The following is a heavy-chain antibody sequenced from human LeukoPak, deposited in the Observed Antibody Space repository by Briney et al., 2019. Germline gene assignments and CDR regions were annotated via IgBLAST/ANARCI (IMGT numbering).Heavy chain of an antibody. V-gene: IGHV3-23*01. CDR2: ISGSGGST. D-gene: IGHD6-19*01. CDR1: GFTFSSYA. J-gene: IGHJ6*03. CDR3: ARSGDSSGWQNYYYYYMDV. Sequence: GGSLRLSCAASGFTFSSYAMSWVRQAPGKGLEWVSAISGSGGSTYYADSVKGRFTISRDNSKNTLYLQMNSLRAEDTAVYYCARSGDSSGWQNYYYYYMDVWGKGTTVTVSS.